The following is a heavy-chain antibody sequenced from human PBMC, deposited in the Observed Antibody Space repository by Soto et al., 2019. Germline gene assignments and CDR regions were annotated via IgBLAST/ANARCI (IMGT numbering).Heavy chain of an antibody. CDR1: GASVSSNSAA. J-gene: IGHJ6*02. D-gene: IGHD6-19*01. CDR2: TYYRSKWYN. V-gene: IGHV6-1*01. CDR3: ERGEQWRAYGMDV. Sequence: SQPLSLTCAISGASVSSNSAACNCIRQSPSRGLEWLGRTYYRSKWYNDYAVSVKSRITINPDTSKNQFSLQLNSVTPEDTAVYYCERGEQWRAYGMDVWGQGTTVTVSS.